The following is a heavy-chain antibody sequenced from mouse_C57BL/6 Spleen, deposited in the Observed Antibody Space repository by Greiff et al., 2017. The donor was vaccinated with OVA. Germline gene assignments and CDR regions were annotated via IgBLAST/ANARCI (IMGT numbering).Heavy chain of an antibody. CDR3: AKFPYYYGSSPSYWYFDV. D-gene: IGHD1-1*01. Sequence: EVQLQQSGPELVKPGASVKISCKASGYTFTDYYMNWVKQSHGKSLEWIGDINPNNGGTSYNQKFKGKATLTVAKSSSTAYMELRSLTSEDSAVYYCAKFPYYYGSSPSYWYFDVWGTGTTVTVSS. V-gene: IGHV1-26*01. CDR1: GYTFTDYY. CDR2: INPNNGGT. J-gene: IGHJ1*03.